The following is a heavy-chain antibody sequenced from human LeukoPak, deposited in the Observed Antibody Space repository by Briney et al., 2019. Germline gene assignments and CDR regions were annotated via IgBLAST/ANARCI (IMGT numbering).Heavy chain of an antibody. V-gene: IGHV4-59*01. J-gene: IGHJ4*02. CDR2: IYYSEST. Sequence: SETLSLTCTVSGDSISSDYWSWIRQPPGKGLEWIGYIYYSESTNYNPSPESRVTISVDTSKNQFSLKLSSVTAADTAVYYCARDGIDKVGFEYWGLGTLVTVSS. CDR3: ARDGIDKVGFEY. CDR1: GDSISSDY. D-gene: IGHD1-14*01.